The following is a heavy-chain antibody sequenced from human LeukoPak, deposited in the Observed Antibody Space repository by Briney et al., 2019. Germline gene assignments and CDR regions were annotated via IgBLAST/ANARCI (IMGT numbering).Heavy chain of an antibody. D-gene: IGHD3-22*01. CDR2: INPNSGGT. CDR3: ARGNYYDSSGLYDYFEY. Sequence: ASVKVSCKASGYTFTGYYMHWVRQAPGQGLEWMGWINPNSGGTNYAQKFQGRVTMTRDTSISTAYMELSRLRSDDTAVYYCARGNYYDSSGLYDYFEYWGQGTLVTVSS. V-gene: IGHV1-2*02. CDR1: GYTFTGYY. J-gene: IGHJ4*02.